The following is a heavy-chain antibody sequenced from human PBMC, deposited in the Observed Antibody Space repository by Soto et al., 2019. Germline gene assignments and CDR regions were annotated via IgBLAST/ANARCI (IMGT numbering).Heavy chain of an antibody. Sequence: SETKSVTCTVSGGYIISYCWSWIRKPTGKGLEWIGYIYYSGSTNYNPSLKSRVTISVDTSKNQFSLKLSSVTAADTAVYYCARAGHDFWSGYNSDAFDIWGQGTMVTVSS. V-gene: IGHV4-59*01. D-gene: IGHD3-3*01. CDR3: ARAGHDFWSGYNSDAFDI. J-gene: IGHJ3*02. CDR1: GGYIISYC. CDR2: IYYSGST.